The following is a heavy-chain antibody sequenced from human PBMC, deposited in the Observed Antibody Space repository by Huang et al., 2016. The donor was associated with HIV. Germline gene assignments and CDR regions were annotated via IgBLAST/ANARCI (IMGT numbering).Heavy chain of an antibody. J-gene: IGHJ3*02. V-gene: IGHV4-34*02. D-gene: IGHD3-22*01. Sequence: VQLQQWGASLLKPSETLSLTCAVSGGTFTGYFWGWVRQAPGKGLEWIAEIKHGGTTPYNPSLKSRVSMSVDVSNNQFSLSLKSVTAADTAVYFCVRCPGYYFEPSRYFDAFDIWGPGTMVTVS. CDR3: VRCPGYYFEPSRYFDAFDI. CDR1: GGTFTGYF. CDR2: IKHGGTT.